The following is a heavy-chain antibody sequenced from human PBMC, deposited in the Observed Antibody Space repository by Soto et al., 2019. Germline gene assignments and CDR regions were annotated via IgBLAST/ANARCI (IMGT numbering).Heavy chain of an antibody. D-gene: IGHD6-19*01. CDR1: GFTFSNYG. J-gene: IGHJ4*02. CDR3: ARDGADTYLPDY. V-gene: IGHV3-33*01. CDR2: IWYDGSNK. Sequence: QVQLVESGGGVVQPGRSLRLSCAASGFTFSNYGMHWVRQDPGKGLEWVAVIWYDGSNKNFADSVKGRFTISRDNSKNTLYLQMNSLRAEDTAVYYCARDGADTYLPDYWGQGTLVTVSS.